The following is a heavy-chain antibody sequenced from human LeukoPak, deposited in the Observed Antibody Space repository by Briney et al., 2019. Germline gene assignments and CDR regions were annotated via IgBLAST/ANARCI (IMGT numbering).Heavy chain of an antibody. V-gene: IGHV4-59*08. Sequence: SETLSLTCTASGDSISSYYWSWIRQPPGKGLEWIGYIYYPGTTKYNPSLKSRVSMSLDTSKNQSSLKLSSVTAAGTAVYYCARQYHGTWFDPWGQGTLVTVSS. CDR1: GDSISSYY. CDR3: ARQYHGTWFDP. J-gene: IGHJ5*02. D-gene: IGHD1-14*01. CDR2: IYYPGTT.